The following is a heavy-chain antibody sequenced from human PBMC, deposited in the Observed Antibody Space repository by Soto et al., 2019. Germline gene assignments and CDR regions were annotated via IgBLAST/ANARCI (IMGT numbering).Heavy chain of an antibody. D-gene: IGHD3-3*01. CDR1: GFTFSNAW. V-gene: IGHV3-15*01. CDR3: TTGEPIQEYYYYYMDV. Sequence: VQLVESGGGLVKPGGSLRLSCAASGFTFSNAWMSWVRQAPGKGLEWVGRIKSKTDGGTTDYAAPVKGRFTISREDSRNTLYLQMNSLKTEDTAVYYCTTGEPIQEYYYYYMDVWGKGTTVTVSS. CDR2: IKSKTDGGTT. J-gene: IGHJ6*03.